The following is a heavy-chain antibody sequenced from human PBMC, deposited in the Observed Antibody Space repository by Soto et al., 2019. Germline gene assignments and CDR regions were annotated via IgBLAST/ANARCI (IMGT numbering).Heavy chain of an antibody. J-gene: IGHJ6*02. CDR3: ARALADTPRVYYYGMDV. Sequence: QVQLVESGGGLVKPGGSLRLSCPASGFTFSDYYMSWIRQAPGKGLEWVSYISSSGSTIYYADSVKGRFTISRDNAKNSLYLQMNSLRAEDTAVYYCARALADTPRVYYYGMDVWGQGTTVTVSS. CDR1: GFTFSDYY. V-gene: IGHV3-11*01. CDR2: ISSSGSTI.